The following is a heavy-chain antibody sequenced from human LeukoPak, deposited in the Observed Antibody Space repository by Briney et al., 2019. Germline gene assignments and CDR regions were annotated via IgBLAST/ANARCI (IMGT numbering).Heavy chain of an antibody. Sequence: SQTLSLTCGISGDSVSSNSAAWNWIRQSPSRGLEWLGRTLYRSNWYNDYAPSVKSRITVNPDTSKSQFSLQLNSVTPEDTAVYYCARGSFYTFDIWGQGTMVTVSS. D-gene: IGHD2/OR15-2a*01. CDR1: GDSVSSNSAA. V-gene: IGHV6-1*01. CDR3: ARGSFYTFDI. J-gene: IGHJ3*02. CDR2: TLYRSNWYN.